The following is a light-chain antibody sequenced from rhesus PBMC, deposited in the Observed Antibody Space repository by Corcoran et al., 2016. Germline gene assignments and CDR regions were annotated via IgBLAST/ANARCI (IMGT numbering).Light chain of an antibody. CDR2: GGA. J-gene: IGKJ1*01. CDR3: VQAIAFPWT. Sequence: DIVMTQTPLSLPITPGEPASISCRSSQSLLHTNGTTYLHWYLQRPGFSPGLLIYGGANRASGVSDRLSGGGSGTDFTLKISKVEADDVGIYYCVQAIAFPWTFGQGTKVDIK. V-gene: IGKV2-72*01. CDR1: QSLLHTNGTTY.